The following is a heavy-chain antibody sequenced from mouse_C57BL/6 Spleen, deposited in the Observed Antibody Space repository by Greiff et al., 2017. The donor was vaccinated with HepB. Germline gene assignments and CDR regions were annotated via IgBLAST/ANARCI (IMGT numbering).Heavy chain of an antibody. CDR2: INPNNGGT. V-gene: IGHV1-18*01. D-gene: IGHD4-1*01. CDR3: ARRKETGTSWFAY. Sequence: SGPELVKPGASVKIPCKASGYTFTDYNMDWVKQSHGKSLEWIGDINPNNGGTIYNQKFKGKATLTVDKSSSTAYMELRSLTSEDTAVYYCARRKETGTSWFAYWGQGTLVTVSA. J-gene: IGHJ3*01. CDR1: GYTFTDYN.